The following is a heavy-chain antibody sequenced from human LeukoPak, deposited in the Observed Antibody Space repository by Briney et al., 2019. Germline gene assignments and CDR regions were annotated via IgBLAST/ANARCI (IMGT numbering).Heavy chain of an antibody. CDR3: VRQDSGSYLGGY. CDR1: GFTVSSYW. Sequence: PGGSLRLSCAASGFTVSSYWMHWVRQVPGKGLVWDSHINSDGSSTSYADSVKGRFTISRDTAKNTLYLQMNSLRAEDTAVYYCVRQDSGSYLGGYWGQGTLVTVSS. J-gene: IGHJ4*02. V-gene: IGHV3-74*01. CDR2: INSDGSST. D-gene: IGHD1-26*01.